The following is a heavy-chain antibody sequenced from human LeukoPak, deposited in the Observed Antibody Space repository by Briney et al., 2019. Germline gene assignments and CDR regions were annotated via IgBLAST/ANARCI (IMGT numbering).Heavy chain of an antibody. D-gene: IGHD1-1*01. V-gene: IGHV3-48*04. CDR2: IVGSSSTI. CDR1: GFSFSTYI. Sequence: GGSLRLSCAASGFSFSTYIMNWVRQAPGKGLEWVSYIVGSSSTIYYADSVKGRFTISGDNAKNSLYLQMDSLRAEDTAVYYCATDSPETAAFDYWGQGTLVTVSS. CDR3: ATDSPETAAFDY. J-gene: IGHJ4*02.